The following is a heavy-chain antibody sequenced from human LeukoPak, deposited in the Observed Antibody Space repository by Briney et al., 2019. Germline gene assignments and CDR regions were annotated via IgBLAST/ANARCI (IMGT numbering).Heavy chain of an antibody. CDR2: ISWNSGSI. Sequence: GGSLRLSCAASGFTFDDYAMHWVRQAPGKGLEWVSGISWNSGSIGYADSVKGRFTISRDNAKNSLYLQMNSLRAEDTALYYCAKSLSSFTYGDYYYYGMGVWGQGTTVTVSS. CDR1: GFTFDDYA. J-gene: IGHJ6*02. V-gene: IGHV3-9*01. D-gene: IGHD4-17*01. CDR3: AKSLSSFTYGDYYYYGMGV.